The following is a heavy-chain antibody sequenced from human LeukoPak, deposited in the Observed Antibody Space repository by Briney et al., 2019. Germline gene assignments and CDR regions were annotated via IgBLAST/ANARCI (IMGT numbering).Heavy chain of an antibody. CDR3: ANNRIVGITPLDY. Sequence: GSLRLSCVASGFTFSTYGMSWVRQAPGKGLEWVSTTSDRAGSSSYSDSVKGRFTISRHNSKNTLYLQMNSLRAEDTAVYYCANNRIVGITPLDYWGQGTLVIVSS. CDR2: TSDRAGSS. CDR1: GFTFSTYG. V-gene: IGHV3-23*01. D-gene: IGHD1-26*01. J-gene: IGHJ4*02.